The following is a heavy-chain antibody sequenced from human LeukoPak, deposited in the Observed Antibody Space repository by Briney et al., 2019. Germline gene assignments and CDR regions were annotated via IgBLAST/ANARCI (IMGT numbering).Heavy chain of an antibody. CDR2: IGSSSSSK. CDR3: ARGDYSDSSGFPNFDY. CDR1: GFTFSSYS. D-gene: IGHD3-22*01. J-gene: IGHJ4*02. V-gene: IGHV3-21*01. Sequence: PGGSLRLSCSASGFTFSSYSMNWVRQAPGKGLEWVSCIGSSSSSKYYAESVKGRFTISRDNAKNSLYLQMNSLRAEDTAVYYCARGDYSDSSGFPNFDYWGQGTLVTVSS.